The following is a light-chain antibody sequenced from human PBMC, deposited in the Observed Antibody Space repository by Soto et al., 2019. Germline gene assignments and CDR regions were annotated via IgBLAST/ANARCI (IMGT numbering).Light chain of an antibody. V-gene: IGLV2-14*03. CDR3: CSYTSSGTNVV. CDR2: DVS. J-gene: IGLJ2*01. Sequence: QSVLTQPASVSGSPGQSITISCTGTSSDIGGYNYVSWYQQYPGKAPKLMIFDVSNRPSGVSDRFSGSKSGNTASLTISGLQAVDEADYYCCSYTSSGTNVVFGGGTKLTVL. CDR1: SSDIGGYNY.